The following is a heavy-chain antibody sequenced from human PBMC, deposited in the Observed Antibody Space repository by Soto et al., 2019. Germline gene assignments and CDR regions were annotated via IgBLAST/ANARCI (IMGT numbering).Heavy chain of an antibody. Sequence: EVRLVESGGGFVQPGRSLRLSCTVSGFTFDEHSMHWVRQAPGKGLEWVSGINYNGGRVAYVDSVRGRFTMTRDNANNSLFLQMNRLRPEDTGLYFCSKGRPRYSGLDTDFDAWGQGTPVTVSS. V-gene: IGHV3-9*01. CDR2: INYNGGRV. J-gene: IGHJ4*02. CDR3: SKGRPRYSGLDTDFDA. CDR1: GFTFDEHS. D-gene: IGHD5-12*01.